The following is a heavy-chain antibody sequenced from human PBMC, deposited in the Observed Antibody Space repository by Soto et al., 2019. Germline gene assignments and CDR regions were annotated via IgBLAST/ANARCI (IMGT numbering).Heavy chain of an antibody. J-gene: IGHJ4*02. Sequence: GASVMVSCKASGYTFTSYGISWVRQAPGQGLEWMGWISAYNGNTNYAQKLQGRVTMTRDTSTSTAYMELSSLTSEDTAVYYCASGNCGYICYHDYWGQGTLVTVSS. CDR3: ASGNCGYICYHDY. D-gene: IGHD5-12*01. CDR2: ISAYNGNT. V-gene: IGHV1-18*01. CDR1: GYTFTSYG.